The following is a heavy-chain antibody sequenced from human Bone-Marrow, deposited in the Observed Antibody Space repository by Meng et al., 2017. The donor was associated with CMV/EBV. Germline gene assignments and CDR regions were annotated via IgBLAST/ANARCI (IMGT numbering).Heavy chain of an antibody. CDR3: ARDVGSGYYGVFTWFDP. CDR2: ISAYNGNT. J-gene: IGHJ5*02. D-gene: IGHD3-22*01. V-gene: IGHV1-18*01. Sequence: ASVKVSCKASGYTFTSYGISWVRQAPGQGLEWMGWISAYNGNTNYAQKLQGRVTMTTATSTRTAYMELRSLRSDETAVYYCARDVGSGYYGVFTWFDPWGQGTLVTVSS. CDR1: GYTFTSYG.